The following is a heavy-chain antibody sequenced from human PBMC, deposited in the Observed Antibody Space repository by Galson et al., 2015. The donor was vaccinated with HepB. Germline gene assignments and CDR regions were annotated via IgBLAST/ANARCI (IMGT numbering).Heavy chain of an antibody. CDR2: INAGNGNT. D-gene: IGHD1-26*01. Sequence: SVKVSCKASGYTFTSYAMHWVRQAPGQRLEWMGWINAGNGNTKYSQKFQGRVTITRDTSASTAYMELSSLRSEDTAVYYCAREEQWELLLLDYWGQGTLVTVSS. CDR1: GYTFTSYA. V-gene: IGHV1-3*01. CDR3: AREEQWELLLLDY. J-gene: IGHJ4*02.